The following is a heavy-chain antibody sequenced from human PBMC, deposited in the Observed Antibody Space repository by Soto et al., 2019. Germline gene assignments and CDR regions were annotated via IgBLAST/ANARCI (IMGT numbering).Heavy chain of an antibody. CDR1: GGTFSSYA. V-gene: IGHV1-69*06. D-gene: IGHD3-16*02. CDR3: ARGRVRYDYVWGSYRFDY. Sequence: SVKVSCKASGGTFSSYAISWVRQAPGQGLEWMGGIIPIFGTANYAQKFQGRVTITADKSTSTAYMEPSSLRSEDTAVYYCARGRVRYDYVWGSYRFDYWGQGTLVTVSS. CDR2: IIPIFGTA. J-gene: IGHJ4*02.